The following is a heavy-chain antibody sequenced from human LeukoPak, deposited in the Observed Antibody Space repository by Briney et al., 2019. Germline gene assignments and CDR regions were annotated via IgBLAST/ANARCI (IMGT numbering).Heavy chain of an antibody. J-gene: IGHJ3*02. Sequence: SSVTVSCKSSDGTFISYAISWVRQAPGQGLEGMGRIIPIFGTANYAQKFQGRVTITADKSTSTAYMELSSLRSEDTAVYYCARLGEGDAFDIWGQGTMFTVSS. CDR2: IIPIFGTA. V-gene: IGHV1-69*06. D-gene: IGHD3-10*01. CDR1: DGTFISYA. CDR3: ARLGEGDAFDI.